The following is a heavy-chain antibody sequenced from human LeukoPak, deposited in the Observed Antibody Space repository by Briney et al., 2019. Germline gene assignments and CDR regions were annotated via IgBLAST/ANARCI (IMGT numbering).Heavy chain of an antibody. J-gene: IGHJ4*02. D-gene: IGHD6-13*01. CDR3: ASGRQLGY. Sequence: GGSLRLSCAASGFTFWMSWVHQAPGKGLEWVANIKEDGSEKYYVDSVKGRFTISRDNARNSLYLQMNSLRAEDTAVYYCASGRQLGYWGQGTLVAVSS. V-gene: IGHV3-7*01. CDR1: GFTFW. CDR2: IKEDGSEK.